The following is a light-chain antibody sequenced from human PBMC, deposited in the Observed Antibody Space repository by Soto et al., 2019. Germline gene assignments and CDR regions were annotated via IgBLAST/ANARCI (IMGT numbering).Light chain of an antibody. V-gene: IGKV3-15*01. CDR3: QQYSKWPPNYT. Sequence: IVMTQSPVTVSASPGERVSLSCRASQSVDINLAWYQQKPGHAPRLLIYEASTRPSDIPSRFSGSGSGTDFTLTISSLQSEDFALYFCQQYSKWPPNYTFGLGTKLEIK. J-gene: IGKJ2*01. CDR1: QSVDIN. CDR2: EAS.